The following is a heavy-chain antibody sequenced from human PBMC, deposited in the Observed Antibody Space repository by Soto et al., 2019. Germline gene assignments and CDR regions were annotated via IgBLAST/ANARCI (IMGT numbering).Heavy chain of an antibody. D-gene: IGHD3-22*01. CDR3: GSGYWAIDY. J-gene: IGHJ4*02. V-gene: IGHV3-30*03. CDR1: GFTFSSYG. CDR2: ISYDGSNK. Sequence: QVQLVESGGGVVQPGRSLRLSCAASGFTFSSYGMHWVRQAPGKGLEWVAVISYDGSNKYYADSVKGRFTISRDNSKNTLYLQMNSLRAEDTAVYYCGSGYWAIDYWGQGTLVTVSS.